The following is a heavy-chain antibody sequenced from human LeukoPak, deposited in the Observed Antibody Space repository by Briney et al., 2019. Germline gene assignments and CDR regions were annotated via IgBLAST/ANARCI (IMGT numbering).Heavy chain of an antibody. CDR2: IKQDGSEK. J-gene: IGHJ6*04. V-gene: IGHV3-7*03. Sequence: PGGSLRLSCAASGFTFSSYWMSWVRQAPGKGLEWVANIKQDGSEKYYVDSVKGRFTISRDNAKNSLYLQMNSLRAEDTAVYYCARGAQVVPAAMRVIYGMDVWGKGTTVTVSS. CDR1: GFTFSSYW. D-gene: IGHD2-2*01. CDR3: ARGAQVVPAAMRVIYGMDV.